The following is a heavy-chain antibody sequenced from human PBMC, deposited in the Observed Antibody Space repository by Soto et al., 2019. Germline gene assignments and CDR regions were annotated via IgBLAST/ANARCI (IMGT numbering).Heavy chain of an antibody. J-gene: IGHJ4*02. CDR3: VKAPYSFWSGYPFPDF. V-gene: IGHV3-23*01. Sequence: GGPLRVACAGSGFTFSRYGRSWGPQAPGKGPEWVSVIGASGRSTFYPDCGKGRLFIARDNSKNTLYLQINSLRVDDTAIYYCVKAPYSFWSGYPFPDFWGQGTLVTVSS. D-gene: IGHD3-3*01. CDR1: GFTFSRYG. CDR2: IGASGRST.